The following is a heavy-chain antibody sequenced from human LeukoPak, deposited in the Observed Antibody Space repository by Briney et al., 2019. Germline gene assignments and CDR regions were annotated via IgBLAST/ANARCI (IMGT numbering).Heavy chain of an antibody. D-gene: IGHD3-16*01. CDR2: MNPNSGNT. CDR3: ARGVNTYLWFGGDYMDV. J-gene: IGHJ6*03. CDR1: GGTFSNYA. Sequence: ASVKVSCKASGGTFSNYAINWVRQATGQGLEWMGWMNPNSGNTGYAQKFQGRVTITRNTSISTAYMELSSLRSEDTAVYYCARGVNTYLWFGGDYMDVWGKGSTVTVSS. V-gene: IGHV1-8*03.